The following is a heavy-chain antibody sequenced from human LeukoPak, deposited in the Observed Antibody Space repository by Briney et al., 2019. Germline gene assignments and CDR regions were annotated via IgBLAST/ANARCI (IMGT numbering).Heavy chain of an antibody. D-gene: IGHD5-18*01. V-gene: IGHV3-23*01. Sequence: GGSLRLSCAASGFTFSSYAMSWVRQAPGKGPEWVSAISGSGGSTYYADSVKGRFTISRDNSKNTLYLQMNSLRAEGTAVYYCAKGGYSYGIDYWGQGTLVTVSS. J-gene: IGHJ4*02. CDR2: ISGSGGST. CDR1: GFTFSSYA. CDR3: AKGGYSYGIDY.